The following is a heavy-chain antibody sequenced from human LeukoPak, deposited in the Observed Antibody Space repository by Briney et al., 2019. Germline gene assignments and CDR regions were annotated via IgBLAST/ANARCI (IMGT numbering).Heavy chain of an antibody. Sequence: GRSLRLSCAASGFNFSSYGMHWVRQAPGKGLEWVAVISYDGSNKYYADSVKGRFTISRDNSKNTLYLQMNSLRAEDTAVYYCAKARYCSSTSCRAPSAFDIWGQGTMVTVSS. J-gene: IGHJ3*02. D-gene: IGHD2-2*01. CDR1: GFNFSSYG. V-gene: IGHV3-30*18. CDR2: ISYDGSNK. CDR3: AKARYCSSTSCRAPSAFDI.